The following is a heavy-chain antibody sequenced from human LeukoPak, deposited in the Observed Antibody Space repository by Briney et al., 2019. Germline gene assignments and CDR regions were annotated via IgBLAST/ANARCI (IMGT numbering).Heavy chain of an antibody. J-gene: IGHJ4*02. CDR3: ARVCSSGRCLDY. Sequence: SETLSLTCTVSGYSISSGYYWAWMRQPPGKGLEWIGSINHSGSTYYNPSLKSRVTVSVDTSKYQVSLRLSSVTAADTAVYYCARVCSSGRCLDYWGQGTLVTVSS. CDR1: GYSISSGYY. D-gene: IGHD2-15*01. V-gene: IGHV4-38-2*02. CDR2: INHSGST.